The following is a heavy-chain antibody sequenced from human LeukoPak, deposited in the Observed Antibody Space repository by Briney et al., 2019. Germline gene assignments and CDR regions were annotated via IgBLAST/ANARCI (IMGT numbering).Heavy chain of an antibody. CDR2: ISDNGGGT. J-gene: IGHJ4*02. Sequence: GGSLTLPCAAWGFTFSNYAVRGVRGARGRGVECVSSISDNGGGTYYAASVKGRFTVSRDNSQNTLYLQMSSLRAEDTAVYSCAKATKSIVVDNYFDYWGQGALVTVSS. V-gene: IGHV3-23*01. CDR1: GFTFSNYA. CDR3: AKATKSIVVDNYFDY. D-gene: IGHD3-22*01.